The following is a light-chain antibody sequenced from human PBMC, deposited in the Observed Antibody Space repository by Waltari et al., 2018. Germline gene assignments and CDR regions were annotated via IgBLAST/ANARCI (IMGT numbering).Light chain of an antibody. CDR3: CSYAGSYTYV. V-gene: IGLV2-11*01. J-gene: IGLJ1*01. CDR2: EVS. Sequence: QSALTQPRSVSGSPGQSVTISCTGTTSDVGGYHYVSWFQQHPGKAPKLIIYEVSERPSGVPDRVSGSKSDNTASLTISGLQAEDEADYYCCSYAGSYTYVFGSGTKVTVL. CDR1: TSDVGGYHY.